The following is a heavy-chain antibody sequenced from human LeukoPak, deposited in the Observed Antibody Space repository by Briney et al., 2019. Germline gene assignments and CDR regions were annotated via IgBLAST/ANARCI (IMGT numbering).Heavy chain of an antibody. CDR3: ARSLSGTSLAY. CDR2: INWNGGST. D-gene: IGHD3-10*01. V-gene: IGHV3-20*04. J-gene: IGHJ4*02. Sequence: GGSLRLSCAASGFTFDDYGMSWVRQAPGKGLEWVSGINWNGGSTGYADSVKGRFTISRDNAKNSPYLQMNSLRAEDTALYYCARSLSGTSLAYWGQGTLVTVSS. CDR1: GFTFDDYG.